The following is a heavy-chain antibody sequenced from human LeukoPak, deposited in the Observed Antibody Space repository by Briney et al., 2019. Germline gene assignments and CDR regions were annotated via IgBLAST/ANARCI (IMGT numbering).Heavy chain of an antibody. CDR1: GFTFSSYA. J-gene: IGHJ4*02. CDR3: AKGGITMVRGVIDY. D-gene: IGHD3-10*01. V-gene: IGHV3-23*01. Sequence: GGSLRLSCAASGFTFSSYAMNWVRQAPGKGLEWVSSISSGGGVTYYEASVKGRFTISRDNSQSTLYLQMSSLGAEDTAVYYCAKGGITMVRGVIDYWGQGTLVTVSS. CDR2: ISSGGGVT.